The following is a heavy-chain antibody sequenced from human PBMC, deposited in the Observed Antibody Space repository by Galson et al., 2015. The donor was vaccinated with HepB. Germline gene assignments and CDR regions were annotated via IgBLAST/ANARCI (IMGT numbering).Heavy chain of an antibody. CDR3: AREEDAFDI. V-gene: IGHV3-30-3*01. Sequence: SLRLSCAASGFTLSNYKMHWVRQAPGKGLEWVTLIFSDGNNKYHADSVKGRFTISRDNSKNTLYLQMNSLRTEDTAVYYCAREEDAFDIWGQGTMVTVSS. CDR2: IFSDGNNK. CDR1: GFTLSNYK. J-gene: IGHJ3*02.